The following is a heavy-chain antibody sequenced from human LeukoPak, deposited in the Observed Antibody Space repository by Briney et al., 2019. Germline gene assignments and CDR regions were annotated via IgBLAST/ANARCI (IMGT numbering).Heavy chain of an antibody. Sequence: GGSLRLSCAASGFTFASCAMSWVRQAPGKRLEWVSSSSSGGSTYYADSVKGRFTISRHNSKNTLYLQVNSLRAEDTAVYYCAKSLAAARDYWGQGTLVTVSS. J-gene: IGHJ4*02. V-gene: IGHV3-23*01. CDR1: GFTFASCA. D-gene: IGHD6-13*01. CDR2: SSSGGST. CDR3: AKSLAAARDY.